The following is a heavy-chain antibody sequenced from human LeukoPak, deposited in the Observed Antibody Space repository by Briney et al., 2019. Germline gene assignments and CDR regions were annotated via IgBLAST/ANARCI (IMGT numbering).Heavy chain of an antibody. Sequence: GGSLRLSCAASGFTFSSYEMNWVRQAPGKGLEWVSYISSSGSTIYYADSVKGRFTISRDNAKNSLYLQMNSLRAEDTAVYYCARDPSLVVVITTPPPSYWYFDLWGRGTLVTVSS. CDR3: ARDPSLVVVITTPPPSYWYFDL. D-gene: IGHD3-22*01. V-gene: IGHV3-48*03. J-gene: IGHJ2*01. CDR1: GFTFSSYE. CDR2: ISSSGSTI.